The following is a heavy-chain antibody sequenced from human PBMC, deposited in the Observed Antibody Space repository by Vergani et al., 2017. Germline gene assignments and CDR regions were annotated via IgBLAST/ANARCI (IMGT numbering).Heavy chain of an antibody. CDR2: ISSSSSTI. CDR1: GFTFSSYA. J-gene: IGHJ4*02. CDR3: ARDSRDILTGFIY. V-gene: IGHV3-48*01. D-gene: IGHD3-9*01. Sequence: EVQLLESGGGLVQPGGSLRLSCAASGFTFSSYAMSWVRQAPGKGLEWVSYISSSSSTIYYADSVKGRFTISRDNAKNSLYLQMNSLRAEDTAVYYCARDSRDILTGFIYWGQGTLVTVSS.